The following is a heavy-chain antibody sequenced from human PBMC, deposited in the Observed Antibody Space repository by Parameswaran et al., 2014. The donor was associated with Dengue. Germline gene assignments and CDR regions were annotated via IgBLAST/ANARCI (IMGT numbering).Heavy chain of an antibody. J-gene: IGHJ6*03. D-gene: IGHD4-11*01. Sequence: VRQAPGKGLEWVSGISWNSGSIGYADSVKGRFTISRDNSKNTLYLQMNSLRAEDTAVYYCARTVTTVTNNYSMDVWGKGTTVTVSS. CDR3: ARTVTTVTNNYSMDV. V-gene: IGHV3-9*01. CDR2: ISWNSGSI.